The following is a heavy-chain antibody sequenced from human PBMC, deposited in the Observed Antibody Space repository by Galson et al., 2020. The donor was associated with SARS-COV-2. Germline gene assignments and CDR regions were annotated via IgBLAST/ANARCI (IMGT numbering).Heavy chain of an antibody. D-gene: IGHD3-9*01. Sequence: GESLKISCKASGYASTNYGISWVRQAPGQGLEWMGWISAYNGNTTYAQKFQGRVTMTADTSTKIVYMELRSLRSDDTAVYFCARDPSYYDILTAFYYYNGMGVWGQGTTVTVSS. CDR2: ISAYNGNT. CDR3: ARDPSYYDILTAFYYYNGMGV. V-gene: IGHV1-18*01. J-gene: IGHJ6*02. CDR1: GYASTNYG.